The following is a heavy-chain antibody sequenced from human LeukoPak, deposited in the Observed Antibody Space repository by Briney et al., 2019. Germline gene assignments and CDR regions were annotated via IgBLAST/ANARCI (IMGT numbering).Heavy chain of an antibody. D-gene: IGHD2-2*01. V-gene: IGHV1-2*02. CDR1: GYTFTGYY. Sequence: ASVKVSCKASGYTFTGYYMHWVRQAPGQGLEWMGWINPNNGGTDYAQKFQGRVTMTSDTSISTAYMELSSLRSDDTAAYYCARGHGTAASFDCWGQGTLVTVSS. J-gene: IGHJ4*02. CDR3: ARGHGTAASFDC. CDR2: INPNNGGT.